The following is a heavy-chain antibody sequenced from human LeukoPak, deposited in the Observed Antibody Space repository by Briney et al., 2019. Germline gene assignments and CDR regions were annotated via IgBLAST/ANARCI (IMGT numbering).Heavy chain of an antibody. Sequence: GGSLRLSCAASGFTFSSYAMSWVRQAPGKGLEWVSAISGSGGSTYYADSVKGRFTISRDNSKNTLYVQMNSLRPDDTAVYYCAKDSSDYYFDYWGQGTLVTVSS. CDR2: ISGSGGST. CDR3: AKDSSDYYFDY. D-gene: IGHD3-22*01. CDR1: GFTFSSYA. J-gene: IGHJ4*02. V-gene: IGHV3-23*01.